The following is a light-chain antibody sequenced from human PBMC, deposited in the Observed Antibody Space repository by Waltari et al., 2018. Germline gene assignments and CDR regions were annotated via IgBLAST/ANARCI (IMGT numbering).Light chain of an antibody. CDR1: QSLLHTDGYTY. CDR2: GGS. J-gene: IGKJ1*01. V-gene: IGKV2-40*01. CDR3: MQHKALPRT. Sequence: DIVMTQTPLSLPVTPGEPASIPCRSSQSLLHTDGYTYLDWYLQKPGQSPQLLIYGGSNRASGVPDRFSGSGSGTDFTLKISKVEAEDVGVYYCMQHKALPRTFGQGTKVEIK.